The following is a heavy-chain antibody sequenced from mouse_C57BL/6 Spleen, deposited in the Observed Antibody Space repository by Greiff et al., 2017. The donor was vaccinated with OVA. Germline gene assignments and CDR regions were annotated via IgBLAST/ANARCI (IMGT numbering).Heavy chain of an antibody. J-gene: IGHJ3*01. CDR1: GFNIKDDY. Sequence: VQLKESGAELVRPGASVKLSCTASGFNIKDDYMHWVKQRPEQGLEWIGWIDPENGDTEYASKFQGKATITADTSSNTAYLQLSSLTSEDTAVYYCTVYYYGSSYLFAYWGQGTLVTVSA. D-gene: IGHD1-1*01. V-gene: IGHV14-4*01. CDR2: IDPENGDT. CDR3: TVYYYGSSYLFAY.